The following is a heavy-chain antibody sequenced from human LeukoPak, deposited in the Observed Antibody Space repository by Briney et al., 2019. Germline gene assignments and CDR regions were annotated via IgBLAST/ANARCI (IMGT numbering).Heavy chain of an antibody. CDR1: GFTFSSYW. J-gene: IGHJ6*03. CDR2: IKQDGSEK. CDR3: ARQISITMVRGVIYYYYYYMDV. V-gene: IGHV3-7*01. Sequence: PGGSLRLSCAASGFTFSSYWMSWVRQAPGKGLEWVANIKQDGSEKYYVDSAKGRFTISRDNAKNSLYLQMNSLRAEDTAVYYCARQISITMVRGVIYYYYYYMDVWGKGTTVTVSS. D-gene: IGHD3-10*01.